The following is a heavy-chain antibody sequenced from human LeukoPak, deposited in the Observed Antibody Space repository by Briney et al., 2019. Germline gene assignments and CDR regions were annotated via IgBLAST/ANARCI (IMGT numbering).Heavy chain of an antibody. CDR1: GGSFSGYY. J-gene: IGHJ4*02. Sequence: SETLSLTCAVYGGSFSGYYWSWIRQPPGKGLEWIGEINHSGSTNYNPSLKSRVTISVDTSKNQFSLKLSSVTAADTAVYYCARHEKQLPGFDYWGQGTLVTVSS. V-gene: IGHV4-34*01. CDR3: ARHEKQLPGFDY. CDR2: INHSGST. D-gene: IGHD6-13*01.